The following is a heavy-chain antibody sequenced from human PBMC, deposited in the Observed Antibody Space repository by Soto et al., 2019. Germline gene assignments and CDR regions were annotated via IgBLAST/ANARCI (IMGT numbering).Heavy chain of an antibody. CDR3: ARDMGVSGYCSGGSCYTGGAFDI. J-gene: IGHJ3*02. Sequence: ASLKVSCKASGSTFTSYAMHWVRQAPGQGLEWVGAISSNGGSTYYANSVKGRFTISRDNSKNTLYLQMGSLRAEDMAVYYCARDMGVSGYCSGGSCYTGGAFDIWGQGTMVTVSS. CDR1: GSTFTSYA. V-gene: IGHV3-64*01. D-gene: IGHD2-15*01. CDR2: ISSNGGST.